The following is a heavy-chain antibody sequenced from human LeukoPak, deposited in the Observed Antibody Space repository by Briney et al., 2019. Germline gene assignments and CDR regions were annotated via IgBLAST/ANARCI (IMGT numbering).Heavy chain of an antibody. CDR2: ISSSSSYI. D-gene: IGHD3-22*01. CDR3: ARAPPNDYDSSGYYSSFDY. CDR1: GFTFSSYS. V-gene: IGHV3-21*04. J-gene: IGHJ4*02. Sequence: GGSLRLSCAASGFTFSSYSMNWVRQAPGKGLEWVSSISSSSSYIYYADSVKGRFTISRDTSKNTLYLQMNSLRAEDTAVYYCARAPPNDYDSSGYYSSFDYWGQGTLVTVSS.